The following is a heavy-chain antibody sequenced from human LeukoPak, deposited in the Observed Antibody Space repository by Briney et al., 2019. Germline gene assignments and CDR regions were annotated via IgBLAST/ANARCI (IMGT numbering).Heavy chain of an antibody. D-gene: IGHD6-19*01. CDR2: IYPGDSDT. CDR1: GYSLTSYW. J-gene: IGHJ4*02. CDR3: VVWAYSSGWYVDY. Sequence: PGESLKISCKGSGYSLTSYWIGWVRQMPGKGLEWMGIIYPGDSDTRYSPSFQGQVTISADKSISTAYLQWSSLKASDTAMYYCVVWAYSSGWYVDYWGQGTLVTVSS. V-gene: IGHV5-51*01.